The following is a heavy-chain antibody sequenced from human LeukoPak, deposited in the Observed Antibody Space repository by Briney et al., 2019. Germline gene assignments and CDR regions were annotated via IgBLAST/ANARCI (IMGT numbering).Heavy chain of an antibody. J-gene: IGHJ3*02. CDR1: GYIFTSSW. CDR2: IYPGDSDT. CDR3: ARDLAATRDAFDI. V-gene: IGHV5-51*01. Sequence: GESLKISCKGSGYIFTSSWIGWVRQMPGKGLEWMGIIYPGDSDTRYSPPFQGQVTISADKSISTAYLQWSSLQASDTAMYYCARDLAATRDAFDIWGQGTMVTVSS. D-gene: IGHD2-15*01.